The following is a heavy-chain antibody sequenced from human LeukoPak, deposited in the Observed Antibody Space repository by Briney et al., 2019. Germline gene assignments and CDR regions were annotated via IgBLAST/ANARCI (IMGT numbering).Heavy chain of an antibody. CDR1: GFTFSSYG. D-gene: IGHD5-12*01. J-gene: IGHJ4*02. CDR3: ARPYDSNRDHSGYGY. V-gene: IGHV3-7*02. CDR2: INQDGSEE. Sequence: TGGSLRLSCAASGFTFSSYGIHWVRQAPGKGLEWVANINQDGSEEYYVDSVRGRFTISRDNAKNSLYLQMNSLRAEDTAVYYCARPYDSNRDHSGYGYWGRGTLVTVSS.